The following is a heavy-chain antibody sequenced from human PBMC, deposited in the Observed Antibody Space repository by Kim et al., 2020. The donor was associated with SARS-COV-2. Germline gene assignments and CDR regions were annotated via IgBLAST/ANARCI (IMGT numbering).Heavy chain of an antibody. CDR1: GYTFTRYA. V-gene: IGHV1-3*01. CDR2: ITADSGNT. J-gene: IGHJ3*02. D-gene: IGHD3-16*01. Sequence: ASVKVSCKAPGYTFTRYAVHWVRQAPGQRPEWMGWITADSGNTKYSQKFQDRVTINRDTSASTAYMELSSLRSEDTAVYYCARGEHDYSFDIWGQGTLVT. CDR3: ARGEHDYSFDI.